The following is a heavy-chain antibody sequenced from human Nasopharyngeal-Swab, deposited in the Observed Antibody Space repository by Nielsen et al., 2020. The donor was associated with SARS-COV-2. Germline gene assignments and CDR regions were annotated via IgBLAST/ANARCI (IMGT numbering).Heavy chain of an antibody. J-gene: IGHJ3*02. CDR2: ILTNGST. CDR3: ATKDKLQHLDAFDI. CDR1: GGSISSVTYY. Sequence: SQTLSLTCTLSGGSISSVTYYWSWIRQPAGKGLEWIGRILTNGSTNYNPSLKSRITISVDTSKNQFSLRLSSVTAADTAVYYCATKDKLQHLDAFDIWGQGAVVTVSS. V-gene: IGHV4-61*02. D-gene: IGHD6-13*01.